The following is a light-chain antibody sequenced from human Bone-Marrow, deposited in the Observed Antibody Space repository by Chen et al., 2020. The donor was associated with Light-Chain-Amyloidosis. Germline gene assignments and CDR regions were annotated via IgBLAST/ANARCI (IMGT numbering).Light chain of an antibody. V-gene: IGKV1-6*01. CDR1: QGIRND. CDR2: VAS. CDR3: LQDYSHPWT. J-gene: IGKJ1*01. Sequence: AIQMTQSPSSLSASVGDRVTITCRASQGIRNDVGWYQQQPGKAPKLLIYVASNLESGVPSRFSGSGSGTDFTLTISSLQPEDFATYYCLQDYSHPWTFGQGTKVEIK.